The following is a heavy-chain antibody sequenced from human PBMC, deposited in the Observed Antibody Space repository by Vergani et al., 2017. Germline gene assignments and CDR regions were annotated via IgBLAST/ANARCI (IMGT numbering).Heavy chain of an antibody. Sequence: QVQLVESGGGVVQPGRSLRLSCAASGFTFSSYGMHWVRQAPGKGLEWVAVIWYDGSNKYYADSVKGRFTISRDNSKNTLYLQMNSLRAEDTAVYYCARGNYDFWSGAYMDVWSKGTTVTVSS. J-gene: IGHJ6*03. V-gene: IGHV3-33*01. CDR1: GFTFSSYG. CDR2: IWYDGSNK. CDR3: ARGNYDFWSGAYMDV. D-gene: IGHD3-3*01.